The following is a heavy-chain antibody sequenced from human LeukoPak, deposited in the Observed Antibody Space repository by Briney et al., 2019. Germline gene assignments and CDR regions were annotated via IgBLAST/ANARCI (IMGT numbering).Heavy chain of an antibody. J-gene: IGHJ4*02. D-gene: IGHD5-18*01. Sequence: PGRSLRLSCAASGFTFSSYEMHWVRQAPGKGLEWISYISSSGGTIYYADSVKGRFTISRDNGKNSLYLQMNSLRTEDTAVYYCARVHYNTAMVDIDYWGQGTLVTVSS. CDR3: ARVHYNTAMVDIDY. V-gene: IGHV3-48*03. CDR2: ISSSGGTI. CDR1: GFTFSSYE.